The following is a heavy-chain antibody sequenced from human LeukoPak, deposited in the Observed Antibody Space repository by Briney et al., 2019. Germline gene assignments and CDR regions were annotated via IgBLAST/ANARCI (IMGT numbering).Heavy chain of an antibody. D-gene: IGHD1-26*01. V-gene: IGHV3-21*01. J-gene: IGHJ5*02. Sequence: GGSLRLSCAASGFSFSTYSMTWVRQAPGKGLEWVSSISSSSSYIYYADSVKGRFTISRDNAKNSLYLQMNRLRVEDTAVYSCARSLVVGATYPYHWGQGTLVTVSS. CDR3: ARSLVVGATYPYH. CDR1: GFSFSTYS. CDR2: ISSSSSYI.